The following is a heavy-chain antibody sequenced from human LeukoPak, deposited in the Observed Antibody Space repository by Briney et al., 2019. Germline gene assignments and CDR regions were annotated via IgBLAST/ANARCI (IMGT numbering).Heavy chain of an antibody. V-gene: IGHV1-24*01. D-gene: IGHD3-10*01. J-gene: IGHJ4*02. CDR1: GYTLTQLS. Sequence: ASVKVSCKVSGYTLTQLSMHWVRQAPGKGLEWMGGFDPEDGETIYAQKFQGRVTMTEDTSTDTAYMELSSLRSEDTAVYYCAVLWFGESAFDYWGQGTLVTVSS. CDR3: AVLWFGESAFDY. CDR2: FDPEDGET.